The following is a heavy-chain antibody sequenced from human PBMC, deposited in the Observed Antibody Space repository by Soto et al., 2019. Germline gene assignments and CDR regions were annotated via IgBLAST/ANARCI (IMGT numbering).Heavy chain of an antibody. V-gene: IGHV4-59*01. D-gene: IGHD3-10*01. J-gene: IGHJ4*02. Sequence: XETLSLTCTVSGCSISSYYWSWIRQPPGKGLEWIGYIYYSGSTNYNPSLKSRVTISVDTSKNQFSLKLSSVTAADTAVYYCARGGPEPFDYWGQGTLVTVSS. CDR1: GCSISSYY. CDR2: IYYSGST. CDR3: ARGGPEPFDY.